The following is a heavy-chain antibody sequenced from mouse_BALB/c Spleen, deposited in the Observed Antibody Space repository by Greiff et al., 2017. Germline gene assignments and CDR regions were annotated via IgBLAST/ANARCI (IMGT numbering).Heavy chain of an antibody. J-gene: IGHJ1*01. CDR2: IYPGNSDT. CDR3: TKITTVVATRYFDV. Sequence: VQLQQSGTVLARPGASVKMSCKASGYTFTSYWMHWVKQRPGQGLEWIGAIYPGNSDTSYNQKFKGKAKLTAVTSTSTAYMELSSLTNEDSAVYYCTKITTVVATRYFDVWGAGTTVTVSS. D-gene: IGHD1-1*01. V-gene: IGHV1-5*01. CDR1: GYTFTSYW.